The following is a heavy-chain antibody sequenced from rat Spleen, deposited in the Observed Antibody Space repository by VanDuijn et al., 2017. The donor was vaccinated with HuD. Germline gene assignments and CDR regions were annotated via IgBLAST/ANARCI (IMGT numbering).Heavy chain of an antibody. CDR1: GFTFTTYW. CDR3: AVSGYGY. D-gene: IGHD4-3*01. J-gene: IGHJ2*01. V-gene: IGHV5-58*01. Sequence: EVQLVETGGGLVQPGRSLKLSCVASGFTFTTYWMYWVRQAPGKGLEWVSSITPGGVTTYYPDSVRGRFTISRDNAENTVYLQMNSLRSEDTATYYCAVSGYGYWGQGVMVTVSS. CDR2: ITPGGVTT.